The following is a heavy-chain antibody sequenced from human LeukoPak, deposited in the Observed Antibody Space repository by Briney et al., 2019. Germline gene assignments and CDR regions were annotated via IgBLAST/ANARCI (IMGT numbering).Heavy chain of an antibody. V-gene: IGHV4-59*01. CDR3: TKIGGGRVAARYYFDY. CDR2: IYYSGST. J-gene: IGHJ4*02. CDR1: GGSISSYY. D-gene: IGHD6-19*01. Sequence: SETLSLTCTVSGGSISSYYWSWIRQPPGKGLEWIGYIYYSGSTNYNPSLKSRVTISVDTSKNQFSLKLNSVTAADTAVYYCTKIGGGRVAARYYFDYWGQGTLVTVSS.